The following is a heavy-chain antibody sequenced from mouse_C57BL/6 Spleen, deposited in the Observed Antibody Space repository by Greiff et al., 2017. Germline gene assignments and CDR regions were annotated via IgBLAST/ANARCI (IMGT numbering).Heavy chain of an antibody. V-gene: IGHV3-8*01. D-gene: IGHD1-1*01. CDR1: GYSITSDY. Sequence: DVKLVESGPGLAKPSQTLSLTCSVTGYSITSDYWNWIRKFPGNKLEYMGYISYSGSTYYNPSLKSRISITRDTSKNQYYLQLNSVTTEDTATYYCARSFYYGSSHWYFDVWGTGTTVTVSS. CDR3: ARSFYYGSSHWYFDV. J-gene: IGHJ1*03. CDR2: ISYSGST.